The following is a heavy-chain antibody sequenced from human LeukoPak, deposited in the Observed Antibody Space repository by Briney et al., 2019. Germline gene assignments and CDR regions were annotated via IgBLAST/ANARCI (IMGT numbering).Heavy chain of an antibody. D-gene: IGHD3-9*01. V-gene: IGHV4-4*07. Sequence: SETLPLTCTVSGGSISSYYWSWIRQPAGKGLEWIGRIYTSGSTNYNPSLKSRVTMSVDTSKNQFSLKLSSVTAADTAVYYCARDSDILTGPNWFDPWGQGTLVTVSS. CDR3: ARDSDILTGPNWFDP. J-gene: IGHJ5*02. CDR1: GGSISSYY. CDR2: IYTSGST.